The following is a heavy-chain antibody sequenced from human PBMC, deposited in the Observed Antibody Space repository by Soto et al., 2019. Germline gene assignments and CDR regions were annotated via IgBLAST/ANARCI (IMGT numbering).Heavy chain of an antibody. CDR3: ARDEYSSSSEVGY. CDR2: IWYDGSNK. V-gene: IGHV3-33*01. CDR1: GFTFSSYG. J-gene: IGHJ4*02. Sequence: GGSLRLSCAASGFTFSSYGMHWVRQAPGKGLEWVAVIWYDGSNKYYADSVKGRFTISRDNSKNTLYLQMNSLRAEDTAVYYCARDEYSSSSEVGYWGQGTLVTVSS. D-gene: IGHD6-6*01.